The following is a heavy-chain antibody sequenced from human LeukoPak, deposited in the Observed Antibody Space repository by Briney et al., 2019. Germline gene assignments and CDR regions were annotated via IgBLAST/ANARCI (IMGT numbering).Heavy chain of an antibody. J-gene: IGHJ4*02. CDR1: GFTFSSYG. CDR2: IRYDGSNK. V-gene: IGHV3-30*02. Sequence: GGSLRLSCAASGFTFSSYGMHWVRQAPGKGLEWVAFIRYDGSNKYYADSVKGRFTISRDSSKNTLYLQMNSLRTEDTAVYYCAKGGAYYDSYLIDYWGQGTLVTVSS. CDR3: AKGGAYYDSYLIDY. D-gene: IGHD3-22*01.